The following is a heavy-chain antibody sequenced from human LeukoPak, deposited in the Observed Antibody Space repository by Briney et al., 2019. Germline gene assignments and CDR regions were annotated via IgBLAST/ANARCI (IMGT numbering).Heavy chain of an antibody. CDR2: ISGSGGST. V-gene: IGHV3-23*01. CDR3: AKPTYTAYYDSSGYLDY. D-gene: IGHD3-22*01. CDR1: GFTFSSYA. Sequence: PGGSLRLSCAASGFTFSSYAMSWVRQAPGKGLEWVSAISGSGGSTYYADSVKGRFTISRDNSKNTLYLQMNSLRAEDTAVYYCAKPTYTAYYDSSGYLDYWGQGTLVTVSS. J-gene: IGHJ4*02.